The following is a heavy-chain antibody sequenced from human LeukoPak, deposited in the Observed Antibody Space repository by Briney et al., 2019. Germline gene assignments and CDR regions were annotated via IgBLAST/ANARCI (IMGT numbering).Heavy chain of an antibody. D-gene: IGHD4-17*01. CDR3: ARVDYGDLQRHFDY. Sequence: SETLSLTCTVPGGSISSSSYYWGWIRQPPGKGLEWIGSIYYSGSTYYNPSLKSRVTISVDTSKNQFSLKLSSVTAADTAVYYCARVDYGDLQRHFDYWGQGTLVTVSS. J-gene: IGHJ4*02. V-gene: IGHV4-39*07. CDR2: IYYSGST. CDR1: GGSISSSSYY.